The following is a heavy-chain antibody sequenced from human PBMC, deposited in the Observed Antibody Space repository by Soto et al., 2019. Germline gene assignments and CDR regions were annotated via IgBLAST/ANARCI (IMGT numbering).Heavy chain of an antibody. V-gene: IGHV4-30-2*01. CDR3: ARGQGGDLYYYCGMDV. D-gene: IGHD2-21*02. CDR2: IYHSGST. CDR1: GGSISSGGYS. Sequence: PSETLSLTCAVSGGSISSGGYSWSWIRQPPGKGLEWIGYIYHSGSTYYNPSLKSRVTISVDRSKNQFSLKLSSVTAADTAVYYCARGQGGDLYYYCGMDVWGQGTTVTVSS. J-gene: IGHJ6*02.